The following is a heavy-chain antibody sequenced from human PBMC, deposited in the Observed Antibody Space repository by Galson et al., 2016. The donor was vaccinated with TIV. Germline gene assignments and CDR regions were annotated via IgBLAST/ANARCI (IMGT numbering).Heavy chain of an antibody. D-gene: IGHD3-22*01. Sequence: SVKVSCKASGYTFTSYGISWVRQAPGQGLEWMGWISTYNGNTNYVQKLQGRVTMTTDTSTSTAYMELRSLRSDDTAVYYCARDNHLDDSSGYRSPFDYWGQGTLVTVSS. J-gene: IGHJ4*02. V-gene: IGHV1-18*01. CDR3: ARDNHLDDSSGYRSPFDY. CDR1: GYTFTSYG. CDR2: ISTYNGNT.